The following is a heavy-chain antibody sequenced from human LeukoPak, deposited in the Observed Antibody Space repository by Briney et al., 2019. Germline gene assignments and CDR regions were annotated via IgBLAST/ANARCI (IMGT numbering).Heavy chain of an antibody. CDR1: GFSVRDNY. J-gene: IGHJ4*02. CDR2: LYSGGAA. V-gene: IGHV3-53*01. Sequence: PGGSLRLSCAVSGFSVRDNYLNWVRQTPGGGLECVSVLYSGGAAYYADSVKGRFTISRDHSNNSVSLQMTNLRVEDTAIYYCARGASRISWPGIDYWGQGTLVTVSS. D-gene: IGHD3-3*02. CDR3: ARGASRISWPGIDY.